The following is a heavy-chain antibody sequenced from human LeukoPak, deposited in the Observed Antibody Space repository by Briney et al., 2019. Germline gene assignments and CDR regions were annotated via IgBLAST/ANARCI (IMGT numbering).Heavy chain of an antibody. CDR2: IWYDGSNK. CDR1: GFTFSNYG. D-gene: IGHD3-10*01. Sequence: GSLRLSCAASGFTFSNYGMHWVRQAPGKGLEWVAVIWYDGSNKYYADSVKGRFTISRDNSKNTLYLQMNNLRAEDTAVYYCARGLYYGSGSPIDYWGQGTLVTVSS. CDR3: ARGLYYGSGSPIDY. V-gene: IGHV3-33*01. J-gene: IGHJ4*02.